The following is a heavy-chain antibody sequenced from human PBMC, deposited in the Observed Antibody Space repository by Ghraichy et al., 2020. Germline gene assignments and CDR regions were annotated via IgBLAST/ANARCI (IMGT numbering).Heavy chain of an antibody. J-gene: IGHJ5*01. CDR2: IYYSGST. CDR3: ARQGYCSGGSCYPKDWFDH. D-gene: IGHD2-15*01. CDR1: GGSISSSSYY. Sequence: SETLSLTCTVSGGSISSSSYYWGWIRQPPGKGLEWIGSIYYSGSTYYNPSLKSRVTISVDTSKNQFSLKLSSVTAADTAVYYCARQGYCSGGSCYPKDWFDHWGQGTLVTVSS. V-gene: IGHV4-39*01.